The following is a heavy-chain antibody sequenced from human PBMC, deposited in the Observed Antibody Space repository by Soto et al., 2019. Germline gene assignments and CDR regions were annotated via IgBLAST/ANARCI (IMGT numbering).Heavy chain of an antibody. Sequence: GGSLRLSCAASGFTFSSYSMNWVRQAPGKGLEWVSSISSSSSYIYYADSVKGRFTISRDNAKNSLYLQMNGLRAEDTAVYYCARGRIVVVPAAIYYYYGMDVWGQGTTVTVSS. D-gene: IGHD2-2*01. V-gene: IGHV3-21*01. J-gene: IGHJ6*02. CDR2: ISSSSSYI. CDR1: GFTFSSYS. CDR3: ARGRIVVVPAAIYYYYGMDV.